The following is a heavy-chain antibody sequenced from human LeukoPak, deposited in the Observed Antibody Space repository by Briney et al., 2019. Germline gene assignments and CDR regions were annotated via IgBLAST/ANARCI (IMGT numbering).Heavy chain of an antibody. CDR3: ARRGPVGGGWGFDY. Sequence: GASVTVSCKASGYTFTSYGISWVRQAPGQGVEWMGWFSFYFVTTDSAQTLQGRVPITRATSPTTASMELRSLTSDDTAVYYCARRGPVGGGWGFDYWGQGTLVTVSS. CDR1: GYTFTSYG. CDR2: FSFYFVTT. D-gene: IGHD6-19*01. J-gene: IGHJ4*02. V-gene: IGHV1-18*01.